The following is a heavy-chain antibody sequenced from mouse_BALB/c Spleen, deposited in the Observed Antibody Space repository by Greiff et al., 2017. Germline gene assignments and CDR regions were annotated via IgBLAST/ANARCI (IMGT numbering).Heavy chain of an antibody. J-gene: IGHJ3*01. CDR3: TSHYGNYEGFDY. CDR1: GFSLTSYG. D-gene: IGHD2-1*01. V-gene: IGHV2-9*02. Sequence: VNLVESGPGLVAPSQSLSITCTVSGFSLTSYGVHWVRQPPGKGLEWLGEIWAGGSTNYNSALMSRLSISKDNSKSQVFLKMNSLQTDDTAMYYCTSHYGNYEGFDYWGQGTLVTVSA. CDR2: IWAGGST.